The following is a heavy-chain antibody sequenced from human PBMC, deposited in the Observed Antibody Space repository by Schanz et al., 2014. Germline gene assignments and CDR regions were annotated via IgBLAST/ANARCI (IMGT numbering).Heavy chain of an antibody. Sequence: QVQLVQSGAEVKKPGASVKLSCKASNYIFTKYYIHCVRQAPGQGLEWMGLINPYDDTIDYAKKFQGRMTMTRDTSTTTVYMELSSLRSDDTDMYYCVTEKRMESGTWSKAFDIWGQGTWVTVSS. CDR2: INPYDDTI. D-gene: IGHD3-3*01. V-gene: IGHV1-46*01. CDR3: VTEKRMESGTWSKAFDI. J-gene: IGHJ3*02. CDR1: NYIFTKYY.